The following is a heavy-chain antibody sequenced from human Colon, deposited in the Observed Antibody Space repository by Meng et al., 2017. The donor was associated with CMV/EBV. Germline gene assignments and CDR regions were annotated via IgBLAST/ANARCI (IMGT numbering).Heavy chain of an antibody. Sequence: GESLKISCAASGFTFSNYAMHWVRQTPDKRLEWVAIISYDGSIQSYADSVKGRFTISRDTSKSTLYLQMNSLRPEDTALYYCAKVAGIGEFGSWGQGTLVTVSS. CDR2: ISYDGSIQ. V-gene: IGHV3-30*04. CDR1: GFTFSNYA. J-gene: IGHJ5*01. CDR3: AKVAGIGEFGS. D-gene: IGHD3-10*01.